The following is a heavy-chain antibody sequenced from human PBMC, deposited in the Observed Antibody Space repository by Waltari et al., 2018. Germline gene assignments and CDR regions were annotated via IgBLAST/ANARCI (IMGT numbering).Heavy chain of an antibody. D-gene: IGHD6-19*01. CDR3: ARGPYSSGWYDGHYFDY. V-gene: IGHV1-69*01. CDR1: GGTFTSSG. Sequence: QVQLVQSGAEVKKPGSSVKVSCKASGGTFTSSGLSWVRQAPGQGLEWMAGIIPVFGSTDYAREFQGRVTITADESTSTAYMELSSLRSEDTAVYYCARGPYSSGWYDGHYFDYWGQGTLVIVSS. J-gene: IGHJ4*02. CDR2: IIPVFGST.